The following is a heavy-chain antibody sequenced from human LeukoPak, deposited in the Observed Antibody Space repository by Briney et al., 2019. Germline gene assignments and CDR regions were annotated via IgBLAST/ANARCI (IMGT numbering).Heavy chain of an antibody. J-gene: IGHJ5*02. CDR2: IRSDGSTI. V-gene: IGHV3-48*03. Sequence: GGSLRLSCTASGFTFSSYEMNWVRQAPEKGLEWVSYIRSDGSTIFYADSVKGRFTISRDNSKNTLYLQMNSLRAEDTAVYYCAKGGRLNWFDPWGQGTLVTVSS. CDR3: AKGGRLNWFDP. D-gene: IGHD5-12*01. CDR1: GFTFSSYE.